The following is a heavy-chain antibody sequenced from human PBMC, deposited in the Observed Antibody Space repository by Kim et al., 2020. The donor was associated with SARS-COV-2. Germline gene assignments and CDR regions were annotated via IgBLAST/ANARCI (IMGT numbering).Heavy chain of an antibody. Sequence: GGSLRLSCAASGFTFDDYAMHWVRQAPGKGLEWVSGISWNSGSIGYADSVKGRFTISRDNAKNSLYLQMNSLRAEDTALYYCAKDMGRWNYYYYGMDVWGQGTTVTVSS. D-gene: IGHD4-17*01. J-gene: IGHJ6*02. CDR3: AKDMGRWNYYYYGMDV. V-gene: IGHV3-9*01. CDR1: GFTFDDYA. CDR2: ISWNSGSI.